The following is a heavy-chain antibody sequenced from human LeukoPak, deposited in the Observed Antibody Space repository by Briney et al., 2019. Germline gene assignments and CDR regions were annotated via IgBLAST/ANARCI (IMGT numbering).Heavy chain of an antibody. Sequence: GGFLRLSCAASGFTFSSYWMSWVRQAPGKGLEWVANIKQDGSEKYYVDSVKGRFTISRDNAKNSLYLQMNSLRAEDTAVYYCARGSGDRFWVYWGQGTLVTVSS. CDR2: IKQDGSEK. J-gene: IGHJ4*02. D-gene: IGHD3-10*01. V-gene: IGHV3-7*01. CDR3: ARGSGDRFWVY. CDR1: GFTFSSYW.